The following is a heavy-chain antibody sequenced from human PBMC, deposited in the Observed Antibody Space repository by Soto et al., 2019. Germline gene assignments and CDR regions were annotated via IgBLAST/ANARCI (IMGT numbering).Heavy chain of an antibody. Sequence: ASVKVSCKASGGTFSSYAISWVRQAPGQGLEWMGGIIPIFGTANYAQKFQGRVTITADESTSTAYMELSSLRSEDTAVYYCARAPLYGDYVSWKLYGMDVWGQGTTVTVSS. D-gene: IGHD4-17*01. V-gene: IGHV1-69*13. J-gene: IGHJ6*02. CDR3: ARAPLYGDYVSWKLYGMDV. CDR2: IIPIFGTA. CDR1: GGTFSSYA.